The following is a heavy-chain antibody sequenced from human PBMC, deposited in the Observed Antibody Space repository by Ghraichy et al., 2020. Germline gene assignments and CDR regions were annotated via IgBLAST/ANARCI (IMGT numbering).Heavy chain of an antibody. Sequence: TLSLTCTVSGGSVSSSTNHWGWIRQSPGKGLEWIGSIYYSGSTYYNPSLKSRVTISVDTSKNQFSLKLSSVTAADTAVYYCASLTYYDFWSGLGDMDVWGQGTTVTVSS. CDR2: IYYSGST. CDR1: GGSVSSSTNH. D-gene: IGHD3-3*01. CDR3: ASLTYYDFWSGLGDMDV. J-gene: IGHJ6*02. V-gene: IGHV4-39*01.